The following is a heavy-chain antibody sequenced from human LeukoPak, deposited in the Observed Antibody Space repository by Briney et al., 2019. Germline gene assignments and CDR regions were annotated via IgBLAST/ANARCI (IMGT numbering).Heavy chain of an antibody. D-gene: IGHD2-2*01. Sequence: GGSLRLSCAASGFTFSSYAMNWVRQAPGKGLEWVSFISGSGDTTYYADSVKGRFTISRDSAKNSLYLQMNSLRAEDTAVYYCARDREVPAARVFFDYWGQGTLVTVSS. CDR3: ARDREVPAARVFFDY. CDR1: GFTFSSYA. V-gene: IGHV3-23*01. CDR2: ISGSGDTT. J-gene: IGHJ4*02.